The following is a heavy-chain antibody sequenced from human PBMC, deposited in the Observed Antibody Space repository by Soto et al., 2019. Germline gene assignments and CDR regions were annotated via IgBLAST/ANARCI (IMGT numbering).Heavy chain of an antibody. CDR3: ARDADNGLVRPLYFDF. V-gene: IGHV3-23*01. D-gene: IGHD2-21*01. J-gene: IGHJ4*02. CDR2: ISGNGGRT. Sequence: GGSLRLSCAASGFTYSKHAMTWVRQAPGKGLEWVATISGNGGRTYYADSVKGRFIISRDNSRNLVHLQMNSLRVGDTALYLCARDADNGLVRPLYFDFWGQGAQVTVSS. CDR1: GFTYSKHA.